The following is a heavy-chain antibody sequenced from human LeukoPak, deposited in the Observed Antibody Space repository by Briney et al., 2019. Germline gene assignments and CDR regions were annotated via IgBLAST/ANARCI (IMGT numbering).Heavy chain of an antibody. J-gene: IGHJ4*02. Sequence: AGGSLRLSCAASGFTFSSYWVSWVRQAPGKGLEWVANIKQDGSVKYYVDSVKGRFTISRDNAKNSLYLQMNSLRAEDTAIYYCVRAGRVATEDWGQGTLVTVSS. CDR2: IKQDGSVK. CDR3: VRAGRVATED. V-gene: IGHV3-7*01. D-gene: IGHD6-13*01. CDR1: GFTFSSYW.